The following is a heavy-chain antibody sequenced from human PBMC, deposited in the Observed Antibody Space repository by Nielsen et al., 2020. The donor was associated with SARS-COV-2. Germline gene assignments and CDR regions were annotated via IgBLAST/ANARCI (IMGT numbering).Heavy chain of an antibody. D-gene: IGHD3-3*01. CDR3: AKAPYYDFWSGYLGFDY. Sequence: GESLKISCAASGFTFSSYAMSWVRQAPGKGLEWVSAISGSGGSTYYADSVKGRFTISRDNSKNTLYLQMNSLRAEDTAVYYCAKAPYYDFWSGYLGFDYWGQGTLVTVSS. CDR1: GFTFSSYA. J-gene: IGHJ4*02. CDR2: ISGSGGST. V-gene: IGHV3-23*01.